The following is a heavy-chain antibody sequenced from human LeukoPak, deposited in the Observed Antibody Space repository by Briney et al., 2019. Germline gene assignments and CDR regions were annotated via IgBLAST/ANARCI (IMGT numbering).Heavy chain of an antibody. CDR2: IYYSGST. J-gene: IGHJ3*02. V-gene: IGHV4-39*01. CDR3: ARCLPDAFDI. CDR1: GGSIGSSSYY. Sequence: SETLSLTCTVSGGSIGSSSYYWGWIRQPPGKGLEWIGSIYYSGSTYYNPSLKSRVTISVDTSKNQFSLKLSSVTAADTAVYYCARCLPDAFDIWGQGTMVTVSS.